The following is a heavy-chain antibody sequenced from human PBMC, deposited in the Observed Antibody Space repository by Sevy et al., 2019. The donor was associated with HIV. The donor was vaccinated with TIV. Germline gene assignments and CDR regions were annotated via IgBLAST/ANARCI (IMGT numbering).Heavy chain of an antibody. Sequence: SETLSLTCAVYGGSFSGYYWSWIRQPPGKGLEWIGEINHSGSTNYNPSLKSRVTISVDTSKNQFSQKLSSVTAADTAVYYCARGTKIVVVPANGEDGMDVWGQGTTVTVSS. CDR2: INHSGST. CDR1: GGSFSGYY. CDR3: ARGTKIVVVPANGEDGMDV. D-gene: IGHD2-2*01. J-gene: IGHJ6*02. V-gene: IGHV4-34*01.